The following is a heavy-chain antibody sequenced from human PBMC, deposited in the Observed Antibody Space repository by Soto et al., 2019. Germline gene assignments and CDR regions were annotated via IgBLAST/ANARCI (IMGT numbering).Heavy chain of an antibody. CDR3: ARDFEGLGIAAAGTSGWFDP. D-gene: IGHD6-13*01. CDR2: IYYSGST. CDR1: GGSISSYY. Sequence: SETLSLTCTVSGGSISSYYWSWIRQPPGKGLEWIGYIYYSGSTNYNPSLKSRVTISVDTSKNQFSLKLSSVTAADTAVYYCARDFEGLGIAAAGTSGWFDPWGQGTLVTVSS. J-gene: IGHJ5*02. V-gene: IGHV4-59*01.